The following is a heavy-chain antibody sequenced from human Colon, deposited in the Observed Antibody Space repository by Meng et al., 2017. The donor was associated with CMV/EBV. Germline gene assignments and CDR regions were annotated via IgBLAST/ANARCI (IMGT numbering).Heavy chain of an antibody. J-gene: IGHJ4*02. Sequence: GGSLRLSCAASEFTFNTYTMNWVRQAPGKGPEWLAYISPSSNSVYYADSVRGRFTVSRDHAKNSLYLQMNSLRADDTAIYYCARAAVGGNEGIDYWGQGTLVTVSS. CDR2: ISPSSNSV. CDR1: EFTFNTYT. D-gene: IGHD4-23*01. CDR3: ARAAVGGNEGIDY. V-gene: IGHV3-48*04.